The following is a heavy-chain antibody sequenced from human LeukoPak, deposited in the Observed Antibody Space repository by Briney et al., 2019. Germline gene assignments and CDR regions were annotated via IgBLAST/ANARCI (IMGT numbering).Heavy chain of an antibody. CDR1: GYTFTSYG. CDR3: ARGIGYCSSTSCYGVLDAFDI. Sequence: ASVKVSCKASGYTFTSYGISWVRQAPGQGLEWMGWISAYNGNTNYAQKLQGRVTMTTDTSTSTAYMELRSLRSDDTAVYYCARGIGYCSSTSCYGVLDAFDIWGQGTMVTVSS. V-gene: IGHV1-18*01. J-gene: IGHJ3*02. D-gene: IGHD2-2*01. CDR2: ISAYNGNT.